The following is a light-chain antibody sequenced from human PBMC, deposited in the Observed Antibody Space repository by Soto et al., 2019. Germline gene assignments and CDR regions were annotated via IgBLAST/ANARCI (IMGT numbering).Light chain of an antibody. Sequence: EIVMTQSPSTLSVSPWEKYTLSFRASQSISNNLAWYQQQPGQAPRLLIYGASSRATGIPDRFSGSGSGTDFTLTINRLEPEDFAVYYCEQYDKSITFGGGTKVDIK. CDR3: EQYDKSIT. J-gene: IGKJ4*01. CDR2: GAS. CDR1: QSISNN. V-gene: IGKV3-20*01.